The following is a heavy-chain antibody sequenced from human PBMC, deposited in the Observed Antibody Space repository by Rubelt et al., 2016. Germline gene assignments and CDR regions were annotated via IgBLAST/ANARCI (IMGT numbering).Heavy chain of an antibody. CDR1: GGSFSGYY. V-gene: IGHV4-34*01. D-gene: IGHD6-6*01. Sequence: QVQLQQWGAGLLKPSETLSLTCAVYGGSFSGYYCTWIRQPPGKGLEWIGEINHSGSTNYNPSLKSRVTISVDTSKNQFSLKLSSVTAADTAVYYCARHQRDSSSSPLPYWGQGTLVTVSS. J-gene: IGHJ4*02. CDR3: ARHQRDSSSSPLPY. CDR2: INHSGST.